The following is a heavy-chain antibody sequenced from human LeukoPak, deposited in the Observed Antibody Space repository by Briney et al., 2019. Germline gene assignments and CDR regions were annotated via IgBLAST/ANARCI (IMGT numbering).Heavy chain of an antibody. V-gene: IGHV3-21*01. J-gene: IGHJ3*02. CDR1: GFTFSSYS. D-gene: IGHD2-21*02. CDR2: ISSSSSYI. CDR3: ARDFRGAYCGGDCYPKPDDAFDI. Sequence: GGSLRLSCAASGFTFSSYSMNWVRQAPGKGLEWASSISSSSSYIYYADSVKGRFTISRDNAKNSLYLQMNSLSAEDTAVYYCARDFRGAYCGGDCYPKPDDAFDIWGQGTMVTVSS.